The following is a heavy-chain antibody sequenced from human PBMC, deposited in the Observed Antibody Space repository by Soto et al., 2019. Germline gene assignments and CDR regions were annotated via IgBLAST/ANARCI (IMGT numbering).Heavy chain of an antibody. CDR1: GGTFSSYA. CDR2: IIPILGTA. Sequence: GASVKVSCKASGGTFSSYAIGWVRQAPGQGLEWMGGIIPILGTANYAQKFQGRVTITADESTSTAYMELSSLRSEDTAVYYCARVPYCSSTSCYAMPYYYYGMDVWGQGTTVTVS. V-gene: IGHV1-69*13. CDR3: ARVPYCSSTSCYAMPYYYYGMDV. J-gene: IGHJ6*02. D-gene: IGHD2-2*01.